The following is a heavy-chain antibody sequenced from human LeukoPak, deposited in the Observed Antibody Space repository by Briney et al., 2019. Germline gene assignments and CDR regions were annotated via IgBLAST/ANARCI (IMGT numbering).Heavy chain of an antibody. CDR1: GFTFGSYA. CDR2: ISGSGGST. V-gene: IGHV3-23*01. D-gene: IGHD4-17*01. J-gene: IGHJ6*02. CDR3: AKAFYGDRLTPDYYYGMDV. Sequence: GGSLRLSCAASGFTFGSYAMSWVRQAPGKGLEWVSVISGSGGSTYYADSVKGRFTISRDNSKNTLYLQMNSLRAEDTAVYYCAKAFYGDRLTPDYYYGMDVWGQGTTVTVSS.